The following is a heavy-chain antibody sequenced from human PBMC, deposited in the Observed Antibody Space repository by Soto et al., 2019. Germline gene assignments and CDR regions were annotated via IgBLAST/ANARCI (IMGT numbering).Heavy chain of an antibody. Sequence: SETLSLTCTVSGGSISSSSYYWGWIRQPPGKGLEWIGSIYYSGISYYNPSLKSRVTISVDTSKNQFSLKLNSVTAADTAVYYYARPPTANLDAFEIWGQGTMVTVSS. CDR2: IYYSGIS. D-gene: IGHD7-27*01. CDR3: ARPPTANLDAFEI. CDR1: GGSISSSSYY. J-gene: IGHJ3*02. V-gene: IGHV4-39*01.